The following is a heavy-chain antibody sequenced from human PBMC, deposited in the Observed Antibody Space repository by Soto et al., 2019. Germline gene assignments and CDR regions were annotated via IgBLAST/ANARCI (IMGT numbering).Heavy chain of an antibody. CDR3: ARRVVVKGMDV. V-gene: IGHV1-69*06. J-gene: IGHJ6*02. CDR1: GDTLSSYG. Sequence: SVKVSCKASGDTLSSYGINWVLQAPGQGLEWMGGIIPLFGTANYAQKFQGRVIITADNSRSTVYMELTSLSFEDTAVYYCARRVVVKGMDVWGQGTTVTVSS. D-gene: IGHD2-15*01. CDR2: IIPLFGTA.